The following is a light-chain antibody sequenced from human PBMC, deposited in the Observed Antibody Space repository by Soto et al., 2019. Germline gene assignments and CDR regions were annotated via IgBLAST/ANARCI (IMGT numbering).Light chain of an antibody. CDR3: SSYKSSSTLPDV. J-gene: IGLJ1*01. CDR1: SSDVGGYNL. V-gene: IGLV2-14*01. Sequence: QSALPQPASVSGSPGQSITISCTGTSSDVGGYNLVSWYQQYPDKAPKLMIFDVNTRPSGVSNRFSGSKSGNTASLTISGLQAEDEADYYCSSYKSSSTLPDVFGTGTKLTVL. CDR2: DVN.